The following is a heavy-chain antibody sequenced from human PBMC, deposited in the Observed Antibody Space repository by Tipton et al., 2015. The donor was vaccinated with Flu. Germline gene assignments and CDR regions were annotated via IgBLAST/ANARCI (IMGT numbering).Heavy chain of an antibody. Sequence: TLSLTCSVSGYPIASDYLWGWIRQSPGKGLEWIGCVYHGGTTYYNPSLKGRVAISLDTFNNQFSLKLTSVTAVDTAVYFCATTTYYYGSGTHDYWGQGILVTASS. CDR2: VYHGGTT. D-gene: IGHD3-10*01. J-gene: IGHJ4*02. CDR1: GYPIASDYL. CDR3: ATTTYYYGSGTHDY. V-gene: IGHV4-38-2*01.